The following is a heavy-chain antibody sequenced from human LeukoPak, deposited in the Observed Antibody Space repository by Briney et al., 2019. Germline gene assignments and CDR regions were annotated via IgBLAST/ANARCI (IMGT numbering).Heavy chain of an antibody. CDR2: ISGSDGTT. J-gene: IGHJ4*02. CDR3: AKRLWSTSGAYSPFDY. CDR1: GLTFSSYA. V-gene: IGHV3-23*01. Sequence: PGGSLRLSCAASGLTFSSYAMSWVGQAPGKGPEWVSGISGSDGTTHYADSVKGRFTISRDNSKNTLSLQMHSLRAEDAAVYYCAKRLWSTSGAYSPFDYWGQGTLVTVFS. D-gene: IGHD3-10*01.